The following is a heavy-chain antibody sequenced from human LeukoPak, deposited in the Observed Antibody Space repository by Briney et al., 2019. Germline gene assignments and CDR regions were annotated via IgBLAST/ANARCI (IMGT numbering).Heavy chain of an antibody. J-gene: IGHJ4*02. V-gene: IGHV3-48*03. CDR1: GFTFSSYE. CDR2: ISTSGSTK. CDR3: ATSLYKWHGYSGNDHDF. Sequence: GGSLRLSCAASGFTFSSYEMNWVRQAPGKGLEWVSYISTSGSTKYYADSVKGRFTISRDNSKSSLFLQMTSLKTDDTALYYCATSLYKWHGYSGNDHDFWGQGTLVHVSS. D-gene: IGHD5-12*01.